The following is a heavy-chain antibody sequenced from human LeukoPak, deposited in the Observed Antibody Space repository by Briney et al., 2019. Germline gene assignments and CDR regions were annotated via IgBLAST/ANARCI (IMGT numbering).Heavy chain of an antibody. D-gene: IGHD3-16*01. CDR2: IYYSGST. CDR3: ARTTDWGAFDI. J-gene: IGHJ3*02. V-gene: IGHV4-61*08. Sequence: SETLSLTCTVSGGSISSGGYYWSWIRQPPGKGLEWIGYIYYSGSTNYNPSLKSRVTISVDTSKNQFSLKLSSVTAADTAVYYCARTTDWGAFDIWGQGTMVTVSS. CDR1: GGSISSGGYY.